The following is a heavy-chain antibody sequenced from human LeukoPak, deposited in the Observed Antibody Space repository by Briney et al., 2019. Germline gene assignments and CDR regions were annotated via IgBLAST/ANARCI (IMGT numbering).Heavy chain of an antibody. V-gene: IGHV3-53*01. J-gene: IGHJ3*02. D-gene: IGHD6-13*01. CDR2: IDSGSST. CDR3: PGRQLVRLADAFDI. Sequence: PGRSLRHSCAASGFTVISNYKSWARQAPCKGLVWGKLIDSGSSTYYGDSVKGRITISTDNSKNTLYLHMNRLGATDTTMDYIPGRQLVRLADAFDIWGQGTMVTVSS. CDR1: GFTVISNY.